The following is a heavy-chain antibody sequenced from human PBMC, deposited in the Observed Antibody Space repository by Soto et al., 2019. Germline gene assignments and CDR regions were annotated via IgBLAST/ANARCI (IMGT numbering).Heavy chain of an antibody. D-gene: IGHD2-2*01. V-gene: IGHV3-23*01. CDR2: ITGSGGDT. CDR3: AKGSASSRPYYFDY. J-gene: IGHJ4*02. CDR1: GFTFSNCA. Sequence: GGSLRLSCAASGFTFSNCAMSWFRQSPGKGLEWVSAITGSGGDTYHADSVKGRFTISRDNTKNTLYLQMNSLKAEDTAVFYCAKGSASSRPYYFDYWGQGALVTVS.